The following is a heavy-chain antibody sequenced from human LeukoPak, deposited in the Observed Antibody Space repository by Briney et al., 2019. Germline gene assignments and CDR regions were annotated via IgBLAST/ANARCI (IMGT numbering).Heavy chain of an antibody. Sequence: PVKVSCKASGGTFSSYAISWVRQAPGQGLEWMGGIIPIFGTANYAQKFQGRVTITADESTSTAYMELSSLRSEDTAVYCCSRHGELFLFDYWGQGTLVTVSS. D-gene: IGHD3-10*01. CDR2: IIPIFGTA. J-gene: IGHJ4*02. V-gene: IGHV1-69*01. CDR1: GGTFSSYA. CDR3: SRHGELFLFDY.